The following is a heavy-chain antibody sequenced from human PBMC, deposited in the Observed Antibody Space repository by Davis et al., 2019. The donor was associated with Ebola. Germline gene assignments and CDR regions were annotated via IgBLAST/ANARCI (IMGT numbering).Heavy chain of an antibody. D-gene: IGHD6-19*01. CDR2: IFYSGST. CDR3: ARMRYSSGWRMFDY. Sequence: SETLSLTCNVSGGSIISPTYYWVWVRQSPGQGLEWIGSIFYSGSTNYNPSLKSRVTISVDTSKNQFSLKLSSVTAADTAVYYCARMRYSSGWRMFDYWGQGTLVTVSS. J-gene: IGHJ4*02. V-gene: IGHV4-39*07. CDR1: GGSIISPTYY.